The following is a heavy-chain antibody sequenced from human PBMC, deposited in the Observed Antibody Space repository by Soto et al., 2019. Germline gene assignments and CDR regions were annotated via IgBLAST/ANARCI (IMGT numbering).Heavy chain of an antibody. V-gene: IGHV1-24*01. Sequence: ASVKVSCKVSGYTLTELSMHWVRQAPGKGLEWMGGFDPEDGETIYAQKFQGRVTITADKSTSTAYMELSSLRSEDTAVYYCARDEPPTVTTQLWSDYWGQGTLVT. CDR3: ARDEPPTVTTQLWSDY. D-gene: IGHD4-17*01. CDR1: GYTLTELS. CDR2: FDPEDGET. J-gene: IGHJ4*02.